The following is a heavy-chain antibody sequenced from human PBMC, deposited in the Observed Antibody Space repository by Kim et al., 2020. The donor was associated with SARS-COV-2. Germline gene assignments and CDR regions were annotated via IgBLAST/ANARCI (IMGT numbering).Heavy chain of an antibody. V-gene: IGHV1-46*01. CDR3: AREGIAVADTPTGGYFDL. D-gene: IGHD6-19*01. J-gene: IGHJ2*01. Sequence: QGRVTMTRDTSTSTVYMELSSLRSEDTAVYYCAREGIAVADTPTGGYFDLWGRGTLVTVSS.